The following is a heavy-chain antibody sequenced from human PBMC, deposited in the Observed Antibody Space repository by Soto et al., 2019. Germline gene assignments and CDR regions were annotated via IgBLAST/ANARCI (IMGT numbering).Heavy chain of an antibody. CDR1: GFTFSSYA. Sequence: GGSLRLSCAASGFTFSSYAMSWVRQAPGKGLEWVSAISGSGGSTYYADSVKGRFTISRDNSKNTLYLQMNSLRAEDTAVYYCAKDDLDYDSSGYPEYFQHWGQGTLVTVSS. J-gene: IGHJ1*01. CDR3: AKDDLDYDSSGYPEYFQH. D-gene: IGHD3-22*01. V-gene: IGHV3-23*01. CDR2: ISGSGGST.